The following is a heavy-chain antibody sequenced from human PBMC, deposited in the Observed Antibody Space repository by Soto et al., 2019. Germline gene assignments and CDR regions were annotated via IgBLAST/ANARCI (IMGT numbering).Heavy chain of an antibody. J-gene: IGHJ4*02. Sequence: QVQLQESGPGLVKPSQTLSLTGTVSGGSISSGGYYWSWIRQHPGKGLEWIGYIYYSGSTYYNPSLKSRVTISVDTSKNQFSLKLSSVTAADTAVYYCARGFGDYDALSYYFDYWGQGTLVTVSS. D-gene: IGHD4-17*01. V-gene: IGHV4-31*03. CDR2: IYYSGST. CDR3: ARGFGDYDALSYYFDY. CDR1: GGSISSGGYY.